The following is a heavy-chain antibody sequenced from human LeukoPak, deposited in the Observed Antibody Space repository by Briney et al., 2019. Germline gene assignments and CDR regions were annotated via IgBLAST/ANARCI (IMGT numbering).Heavy chain of an antibody. CDR3: ATVSGYYDSSGYYFNI. CDR2: ISAYNGNT. J-gene: IGHJ4*02. D-gene: IGHD3-22*01. CDR1: GYTFTSYG. V-gene: IGHV1-18*01. Sequence: ASVKVSCKASGYTFTSYGISWVRQAPGQGLEWMGWISAYNGNTNYAQKLQGRVTMTEDTSTDTAYMELSSLRSEDTAVYYCATVSGYYDSSGYYFNIWGQGTLVTVSS.